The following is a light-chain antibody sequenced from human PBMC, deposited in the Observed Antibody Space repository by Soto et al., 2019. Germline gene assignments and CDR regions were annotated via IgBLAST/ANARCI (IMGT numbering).Light chain of an antibody. CDR3: AAWDDSLNGHVV. CDR2: SNS. Sequence: QPVLTQPPSASGTPGQRVTISCSGSSSNIGSNIVNWYQQFPGTAPKLLIHSNSQRPSGVPDRFSGSKSGTSASLAISGLQSEDEADYYCAAWDDSLNGHVVFGGGTKLTVL. V-gene: IGLV1-44*01. CDR1: SSNIGSNI. J-gene: IGLJ2*01.